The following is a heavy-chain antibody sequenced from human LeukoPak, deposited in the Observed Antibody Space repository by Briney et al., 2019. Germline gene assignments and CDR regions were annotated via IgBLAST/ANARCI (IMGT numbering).Heavy chain of an antibody. CDR2: IHTSGST. CDR1: GGSFSSYY. J-gene: IGHJ3*02. V-gene: IGHV4-59*10. D-gene: IGHD3-22*01. CDR3: AKSDGSGLIRI. Sequence: NPSETLSLTCAVYGGSFSSYYWSWIRQPAGKGLEWIGRIHTSGSTNYNPSLKSRVTMSVDTSKNQFSLILSSVTAADTAVYYCAKSDGSGLIRICGRGTMVTVSS.